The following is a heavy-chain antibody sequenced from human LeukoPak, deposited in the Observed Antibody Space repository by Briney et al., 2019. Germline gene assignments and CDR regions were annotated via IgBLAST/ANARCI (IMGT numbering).Heavy chain of an antibody. CDR2: IYYSGST. J-gene: IGHJ4*02. V-gene: IGHV4-59*08. CDR3: ARHYGSSGYYSLFDY. CDR1: GGSISSYY. D-gene: IGHD3-22*01. Sequence: SETLSLTCTVSGGSISSYYWSWIRQPPGKGLEWIGYIYYSGSTNYNPSLKSRVTISVDTSKNQFSLKLSSVTAADTAVCYCARHYGSSGYYSLFDYWGQGTLVTVSS.